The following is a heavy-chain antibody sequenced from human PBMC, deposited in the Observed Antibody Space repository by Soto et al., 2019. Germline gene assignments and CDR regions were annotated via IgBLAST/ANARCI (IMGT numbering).Heavy chain of an antibody. Sequence: PSETLSLTCTVSGGSISSTNYYWGWIRQPPGKGLEWDGSIYYSGSTYYTPSLNSRVTISVDTSNYHFSLKLSSVFAADTVVFYCARKKDYDSSGYYYFDYWGQGTLVTVSS. D-gene: IGHD3-22*01. J-gene: IGHJ4*02. CDR3: ARKKDYDSSGYYYFDY. CDR1: GGSISSTNYY. CDR2: IYYSGST. V-gene: IGHV4-39*01.